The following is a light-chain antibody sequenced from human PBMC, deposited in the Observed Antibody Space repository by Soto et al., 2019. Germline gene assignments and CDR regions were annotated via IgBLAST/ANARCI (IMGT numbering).Light chain of an antibody. J-gene: IGKJ5*01. CDR1: QSISSW. V-gene: IGKV1-12*01. CDR3: QQANSFPIT. Sequence: DIQMTQSPSTLSASVGDRVTITCRASQSISSWLAWYQQKPGKAPKLLIYDASSLQSGVPSRFGGSESGTDFTLTISSLQPEDCAIYFCQQANSFPITFGLGTRWRL. CDR2: DAS.